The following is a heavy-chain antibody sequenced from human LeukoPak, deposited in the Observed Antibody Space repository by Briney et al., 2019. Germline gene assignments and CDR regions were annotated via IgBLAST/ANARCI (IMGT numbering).Heavy chain of an antibody. D-gene: IGHD4-17*01. CDR3: AKARGSDYGDYVIFDY. V-gene: IGHV3-23*01. CDR2: IRGNADTT. CDR1: GFSVSSNY. J-gene: IGHJ4*02. Sequence: PGGSLRLSCAASGFSVSSNYMSWVRQAPGKGLEWVSAIRGNADTTYYADSVKGRFSISRDNSKNTLYLQMNSLRAEDTALYYCAKARGSDYGDYVIFDYWGQGTLVTVSS.